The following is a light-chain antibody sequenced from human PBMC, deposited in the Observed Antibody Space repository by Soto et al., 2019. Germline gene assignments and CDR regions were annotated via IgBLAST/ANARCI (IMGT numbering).Light chain of an antibody. CDR2: AAS. V-gene: IGKV1-39*01. Sequence: DIQMTQSPSSLSASVGDRVTITCRASQSISSYLNWYQQKPGKAPKLLIYAASSLQSGVPSRFSCSGSGTDFTLTISSLQPEDFATYYCQQSYSTPPTFGQGTKGEIK. CDR3: QQSYSTPPT. J-gene: IGKJ1*01. CDR1: QSISSY.